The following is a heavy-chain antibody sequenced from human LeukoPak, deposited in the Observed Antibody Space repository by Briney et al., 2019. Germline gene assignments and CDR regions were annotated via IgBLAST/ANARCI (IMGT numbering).Heavy chain of an antibody. CDR2: IYYSGST. V-gene: IGHV4-59*08. D-gene: IGHD3-3*01. J-gene: IGHJ3*02. Sequence: SETLSLTCIVSGVSFSSYYWSWIRQPPGKGLEWIGYIYYSGSTKYNPSLKSRVTISVDTSKNQFSLKLSSVTAADTAVYYCATHRYSEWSRASDIWGQGTMVTVSS. CDR3: ATHRYSEWSRASDI. CDR1: GVSFSSYY.